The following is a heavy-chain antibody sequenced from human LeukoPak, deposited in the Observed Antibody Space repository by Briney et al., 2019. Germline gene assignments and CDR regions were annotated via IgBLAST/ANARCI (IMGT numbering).Heavy chain of an antibody. CDR3: LGGGSSWSKFDY. J-gene: IGHJ4*02. D-gene: IGHD6-13*01. V-gene: IGHV4-4*02. CDR1: GGSISSSNW. CDR2: IYHSGST. Sequence: SETLSLTCAVSGGSISSSNWWSWVRQPPRKGLEWIGEIYHSGSTNYNPSLKSRVTISVDTSKNQFSLKLSSVTAADTAVYYCLGGGSSWSKFDYWGQGTLVTVSS.